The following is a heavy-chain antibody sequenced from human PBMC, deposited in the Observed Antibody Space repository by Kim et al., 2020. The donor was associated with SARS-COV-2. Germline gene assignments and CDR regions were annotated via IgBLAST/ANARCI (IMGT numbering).Heavy chain of an antibody. CDR3: ARQLLWGVPAARGSYGMDV. CDR2: IYYSGST. D-gene: IGHD2-2*01. V-gene: IGHV4-39*01. J-gene: IGHJ6*02. CDR1: GGSISSSSYY. Sequence: SETLSLTCTVSGGSISSSSYYWGWIRQPPGKGLEWIGCIYYSGSTYYNPSLKSRVTIPVDTSKNQFSLKLSSVTAADTAVYYCARQLLWGVPAARGSYGMDVWGQGTTVTVSS.